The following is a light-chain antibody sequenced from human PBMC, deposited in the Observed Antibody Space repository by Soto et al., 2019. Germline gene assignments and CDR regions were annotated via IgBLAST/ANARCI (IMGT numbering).Light chain of an antibody. CDR2: EAT. Sequence: QSVLTQPASVSGSPEQSITISCTGTSSDVGSYNLVSWYQQHPGKAPKVMIYEATKRPSGVSNRFSGSKSGNTASLTISGLQAEDGADYYCCAYAGSGTVVFGGGTKLTV. J-gene: IGLJ3*02. V-gene: IGLV2-23*01. CDR3: CAYAGSGTVV. CDR1: SSDVGSYNL.